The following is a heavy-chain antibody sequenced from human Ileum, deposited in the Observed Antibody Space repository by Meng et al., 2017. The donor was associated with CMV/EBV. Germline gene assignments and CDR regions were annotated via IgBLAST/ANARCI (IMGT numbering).Heavy chain of an antibody. J-gene: IGHJ4*01. CDR1: GFTFNTYW. D-gene: IGHD6-6*01. CDR2: IKDDGSEK. Sequence: GESLKISCAASGFTFNTYWMTWVRQAPGKGLEWVGNIKDDGSEKNYVDSVKGRFTISRDNAKNSVYLQMNSLRAEDTAVYYCAKDIWYSSSSLDYWGHGTLVTVSS. V-gene: IGHV3-7*01. CDR3: AKDIWYSSSSLDY.